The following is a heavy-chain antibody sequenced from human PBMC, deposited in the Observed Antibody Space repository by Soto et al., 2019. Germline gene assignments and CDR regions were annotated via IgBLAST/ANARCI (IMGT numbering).Heavy chain of an antibody. CDR2: LFCGMGNT. CDR3: ARDRHPDGIWTFDY. V-gene: IGHV3-23*01. CDR1: GFTINTYT. D-gene: IGHD2-15*01. J-gene: IGHJ4*02. Sequence: TGGSLRLSCSASGFTINTYTMGLVRLAPGKGLEWVSTLFCGMGNTKYAAPGTGGFSISRKNSKKIMYLQMNGRGVDDTALYYCARDRHPDGIWTFDYWGGGILVTVSS.